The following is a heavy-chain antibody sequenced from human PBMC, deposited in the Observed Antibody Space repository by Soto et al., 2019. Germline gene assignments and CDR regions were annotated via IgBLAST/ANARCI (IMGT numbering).Heavy chain of an antibody. CDR1: GFTFSSYS. Sequence: EVQLVESGGGLVQPGGSLRLSCAASGFTFSSYSMNWVRQAPGKGLAWLSYISSGSGTIYYADSVKGRFTISRDNAKNSLYLQVNSLTDEDTAVYYCARDSASYSSSSGSYWYFDLWGRGTLVTVSS. J-gene: IGHJ2*01. CDR3: ARDSASYSSSSGSYWYFDL. V-gene: IGHV3-48*02. CDR2: ISSGSGTI. D-gene: IGHD6-6*01.